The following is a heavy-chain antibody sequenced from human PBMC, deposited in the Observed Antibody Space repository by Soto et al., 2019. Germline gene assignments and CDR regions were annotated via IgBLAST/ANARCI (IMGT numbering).Heavy chain of an antibody. CDR1: GFTFSNYW. D-gene: IGHD2-15*01. V-gene: IGHV3-74*02. Sequence: EVQLVESGGGLVQPGGSLRLSCAASGFTFSNYWMYWVRQAPVKGLEWVSRINRDGSVSSHADSFMGRFTISRDNVKNNLYLHIDSLRAEDTAVYFCARGDYVGGTCSSLAGSFYYYMDVWGKGTTVTVFS. CDR3: ARGDYVGGTCSSLAGSFYYYMDV. CDR2: INRDGSVS. J-gene: IGHJ6*03.